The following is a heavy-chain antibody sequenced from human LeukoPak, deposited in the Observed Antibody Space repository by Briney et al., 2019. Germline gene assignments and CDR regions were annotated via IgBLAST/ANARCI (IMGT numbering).Heavy chain of an antibody. CDR2: ISSSGSTI. Sequence: PGGSLRLSCAASGFTISDYYMSLIRQAAGKGLEWVSYISSSGSTIYYADSVKGRFTISRDNAKNSLYLQMNSLRAEDTAVYYCARDIVATTLFDYWGQGTLVTVSS. J-gene: IGHJ4*02. CDR1: GFTISDYY. CDR3: ARDIVATTLFDY. D-gene: IGHD5-12*01. V-gene: IGHV3-11*01.